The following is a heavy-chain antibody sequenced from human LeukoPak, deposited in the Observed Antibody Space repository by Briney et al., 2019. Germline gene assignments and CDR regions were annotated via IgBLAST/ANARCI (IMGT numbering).Heavy chain of an antibody. CDR3: ARRGTTVVVDY. V-gene: IGHV4-39*01. CDR2: ISYSGST. CDR1: GGSISSGTYY. Sequence: PSETLSLTCTVSGGSISSGTYYWTWLRQPPGKGLEWIGSISYSGSTNYNPSLKSRVTMSVDTSKNQFSLNLTSVTAADTAVYYCARRGTTVVVDYWGQGTLVIVSS. J-gene: IGHJ4*02. D-gene: IGHD1-7*01.